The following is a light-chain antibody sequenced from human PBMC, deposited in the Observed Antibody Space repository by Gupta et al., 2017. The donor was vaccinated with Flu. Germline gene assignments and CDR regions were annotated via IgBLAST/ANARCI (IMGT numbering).Light chain of an antibody. CDR2: QDN. Sequence: STRKTAGSTCSGDKLGDKFDCWDPQKPGQSRTLVIYQDNKRTAGTPERCSGSNSGNTATLTISGTQARDEDDYDCQVRDSSTGVFGGGTKVTVL. J-gene: IGLJ3*02. CDR3: QVRDSSTGV. V-gene: IGLV3-1*01. CDR1: KLGDKF.